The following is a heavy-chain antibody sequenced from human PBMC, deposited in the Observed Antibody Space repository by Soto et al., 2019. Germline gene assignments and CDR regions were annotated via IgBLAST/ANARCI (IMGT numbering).Heavy chain of an antibody. CDR3: ARPYDSSQSPRFDY. Sequence: ASVKVSCKVSGYTFTGYYIHWVRQAPGQGLECMGWINPNTGGTKYAQKFQGRVAMTRDTSISTAYMELRSLRSDDTAVYYCARPYDSSQSPRFDYWGQGTLVTVSS. V-gene: IGHV1-2*02. D-gene: IGHD3-22*01. CDR1: GYTFTGYY. CDR2: INPNTGGT. J-gene: IGHJ4*02.